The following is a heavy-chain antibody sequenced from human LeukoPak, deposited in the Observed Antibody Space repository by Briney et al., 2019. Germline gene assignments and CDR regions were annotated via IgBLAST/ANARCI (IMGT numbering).Heavy chain of an antibody. CDR2: IYYGGST. CDR1: GGSVSSYY. J-gene: IGHJ4*02. Sequence: SETLSLTCTVSGGSVSSYYWSWIRQPPGKGLEWIGYIYYGGSTNYNPSLKSRVTISIDTSKNQFYLKLSSVTAADTAVYYCAGAYGDLSRWGQGTLVTVSS. CDR3: AGAYGDLSR. D-gene: IGHD3-10*01. V-gene: IGHV4-59*02.